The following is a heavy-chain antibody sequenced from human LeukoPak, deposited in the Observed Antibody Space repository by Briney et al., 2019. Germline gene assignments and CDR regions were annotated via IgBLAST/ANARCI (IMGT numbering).Heavy chain of an antibody. CDR3: AKRHCSSASCYTSTFDY. CDR1: GFTFSSYA. Sequence: GGSLRLSCAASGFTFSSYAMSWVRQAPGKGLEWVSAISGSGGSTYYADSVKGRFTISRDNSKNTLYLQVTSLRAEDTAVYYCAKRHCSSASCYTSTFDYWGQGTLVTVSS. D-gene: IGHD2-2*02. V-gene: IGHV3-23*01. CDR2: ISGSGGST. J-gene: IGHJ4*02.